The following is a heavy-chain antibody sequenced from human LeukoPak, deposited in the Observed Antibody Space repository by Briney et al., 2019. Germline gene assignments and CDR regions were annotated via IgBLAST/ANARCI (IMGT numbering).Heavy chain of an antibody. J-gene: IGHJ6*02. V-gene: IGHV3-48*03. CDR3: ARQSAAAAYYYYYGMDV. CDR2: ISSSGSTI. D-gene: IGHD6-13*01. Sequence: GGALRLSRAASVFTFSSYEMNSVRQAPGKGVEWVSYISSSGSTIYYADSVKGRFTISRDNAKNSLYLQMNSLRAEDTAVYYCARQSAAAAYYYYYGMDVWGQGTTVTVSS. CDR1: VFTFSSYE.